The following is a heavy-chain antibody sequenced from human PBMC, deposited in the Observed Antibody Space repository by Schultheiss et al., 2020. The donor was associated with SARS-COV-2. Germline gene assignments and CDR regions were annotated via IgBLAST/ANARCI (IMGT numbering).Heavy chain of an antibody. Sequence: SQTLSLTCAVSGYSISSGYYWGWIRQPPGKGLEWIGSIYYSGSTNYNPSLKSRVTISVDTSKNQFSLKLSSVTAADTAVYYCARGGRASLGYWGQGTLVTVSS. CDR2: IYYSGST. J-gene: IGHJ4*02. D-gene: IGHD1-26*01. CDR1: GYSISSGYY. CDR3: ARGGRASLGY. V-gene: IGHV4-38-2*01.